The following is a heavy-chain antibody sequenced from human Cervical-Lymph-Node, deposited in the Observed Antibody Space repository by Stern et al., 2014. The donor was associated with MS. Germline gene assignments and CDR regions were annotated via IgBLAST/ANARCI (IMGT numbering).Heavy chain of an antibody. CDR3: ARDFTTVTAFGMDV. J-gene: IGHJ6*02. CDR2: TIPILGTA. V-gene: IGHV1-69*01. Sequence: QVQLQQSGAEVKKPGSSVKVSCKASGGTFRSYGITWVRQAPGQGLEWMGGTIPILGTAKYAQKFQGRVTITADESTRTSYMELSSLTSEDTAVYYCARDFTTVTAFGMDVWGQGTTVIVSS. CDR1: GGTFRSYG. D-gene: IGHD4-17*01.